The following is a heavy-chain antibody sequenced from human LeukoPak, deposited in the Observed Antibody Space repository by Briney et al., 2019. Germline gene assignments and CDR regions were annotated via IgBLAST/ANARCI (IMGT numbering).Heavy chain of an antibody. V-gene: IGHV3-7*01. J-gene: IGHJ4*02. CDR1: GFTFSSYG. CDR2: IKQDGSEK. CDR3: ARDTRLWFGESTPHFDY. Sequence: GRSLRLSCAASGFTFSSYGMHWVRQAPGKGLEWVANIKQDGSEKYYVDSVKGRFTISRDNAKNSLYLQMNSLRAEDTAVYYCARDTRLWFGESTPHFDYWGQGTLVTVSS. D-gene: IGHD3-10*01.